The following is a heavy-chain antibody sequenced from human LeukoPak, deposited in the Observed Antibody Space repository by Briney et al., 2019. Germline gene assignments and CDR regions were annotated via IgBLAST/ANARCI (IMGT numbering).Heavy chain of an antibody. CDR2: ISGGGSSV. J-gene: IGHJ4*02. V-gene: IGHV3-48*01. D-gene: IGHD3-10*01. CDR3: TRDSGRRRGVFNIDY. CDR1: GFSFRSYS. Sequence: GGSLRLSCAASGFSFRSYSMNWVRQAPGKGLEWVSYISGGGSSVNYADSVKGRFTISRDNDKNSLYLQMNSPRAEDTAVYYCTRDSGRRRGVFNIDYWGQGTLVTVSS.